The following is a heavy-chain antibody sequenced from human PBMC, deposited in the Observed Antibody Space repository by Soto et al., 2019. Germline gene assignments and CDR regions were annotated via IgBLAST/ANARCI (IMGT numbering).Heavy chain of an antibody. CDR1: GYSISIGNY. CDR2: IYQSGTA. D-gene: IGHD1-20*01. Sequence: SETLSLTCPVYGYSISIGNYWGWIRQPPGKRLEWIGSIYQSGTAYFSPSLATRVTFHVDTSKNQFSLTLYSVTAADTAVYYCARITGRHLDYWGQGILVTVSS. CDR3: ARITGRHLDY. V-gene: IGHV4-38-2*01. J-gene: IGHJ4*02.